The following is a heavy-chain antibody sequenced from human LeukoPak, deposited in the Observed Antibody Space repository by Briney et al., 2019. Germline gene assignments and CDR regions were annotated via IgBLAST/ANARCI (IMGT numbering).Heavy chain of an antibody. V-gene: IGHV3-21*01. CDR3: AREGDGHSSEGN. CDR1: GFTFSSYS. CDR2: ISSSSSYI. Sequence: PGGSLRLSCAASGFTFSSYSMNWVRQAPGKGLEWVSSISSSSSYIYYADSVKGRFTISRDNAKNSLYLQMNSLRAEDTAVYYCAREGDGHSSEGNWGQGTMVTVSS. J-gene: IGHJ3*01. D-gene: IGHD5-24*01.